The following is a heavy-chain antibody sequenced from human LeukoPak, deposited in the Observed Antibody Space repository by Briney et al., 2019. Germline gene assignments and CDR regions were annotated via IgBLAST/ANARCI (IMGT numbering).Heavy chain of an antibody. CDR1: GGSFSGYY. D-gene: IGHD2-15*01. J-gene: IGHJ6*03. CDR3: ARDSRRNCSGGSCYSPTTYYYYMDV. CDR2: INHSGST. V-gene: IGHV4-34*01. Sequence: PSETLSLTCAVYGGSFSGYYWSWIRQPPGKGLEWIGEINHSGSTNYNPSLKSRVTISVDTSKNQFSLKLSSVTAADTAVYYCARDSRRNCSGGSCYSPTTYYYYMDVWGKGTTVTISS.